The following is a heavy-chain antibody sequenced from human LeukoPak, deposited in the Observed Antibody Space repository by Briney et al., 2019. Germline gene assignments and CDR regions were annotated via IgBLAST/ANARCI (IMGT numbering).Heavy chain of an antibody. V-gene: IGHV4-61*02. CDR3: ARGARGYYYYGMDA. J-gene: IGHJ6*02. Sequence: SETLSLTCTVSGGSISSGSYYWSWIRQPAGKGLEWIGRIYTSGSTNYNPSLKSRITISVDTSKNQFSLKLSSVTAADTAVYYCARGARGYYYYGMDAWGQGTTVTVSS. CDR1: GGSISSGSYY. D-gene: IGHD3-10*01. CDR2: IYTSGST.